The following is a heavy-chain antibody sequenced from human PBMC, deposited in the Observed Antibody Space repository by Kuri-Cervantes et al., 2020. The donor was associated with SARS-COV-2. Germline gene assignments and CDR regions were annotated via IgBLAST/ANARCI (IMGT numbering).Heavy chain of an antibody. CDR2: MNPNSGNT. D-gene: IGHD2-2*01. CDR3: ASWIVVVPAAMGGYYCYGMDV. J-gene: IGHJ6*02. Sequence: ASVKVSCKASGGTFSSYAISWVRQAPGQGLEWMGWMNPNSGNTGYAQKFQGRVTMTRNTSISTAYMELSSLRSEDTAVYYCASWIVVVPAAMGGYYCYGMDVWGQGTTVTVSS. CDR1: GGTFSSYA. V-gene: IGHV1-8*02.